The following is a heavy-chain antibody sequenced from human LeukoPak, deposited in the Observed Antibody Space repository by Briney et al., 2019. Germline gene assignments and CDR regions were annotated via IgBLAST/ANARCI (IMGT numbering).Heavy chain of an antibody. D-gene: IGHD4-17*01. Sequence: ASVKVSCKDSGGTFSSYAISWGRQAPGQGLEWMGGIIPIFGTAKYAQKFQGRVTITTDESTSTAYMELSSRRSEDTAVYYCASGGYGDYNFDYWGQGTLVTVSS. CDR1: GGTFSSYA. V-gene: IGHV1-69*05. CDR2: IIPIFGTA. J-gene: IGHJ4*02. CDR3: ASGGYGDYNFDY.